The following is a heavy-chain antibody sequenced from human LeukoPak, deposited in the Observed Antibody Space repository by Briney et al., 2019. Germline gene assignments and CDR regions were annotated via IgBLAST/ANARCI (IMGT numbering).Heavy chain of an antibody. Sequence: SETLSLTCTVSGGSISSRPYYWGWVRQPPGKGLEWIGTISRGTTYYSPSLKSRVTISLDTSKNQFSLKLSSVTAADTAIYYCARDFSSSSTVYYYHYMDVWGKGTTVTVSS. D-gene: IGHD6-6*01. V-gene: IGHV4-39*07. CDR3: ARDFSSSSTVYYYHYMDV. CDR1: GGSISSRPYY. J-gene: IGHJ6*03. CDR2: ISRGTT.